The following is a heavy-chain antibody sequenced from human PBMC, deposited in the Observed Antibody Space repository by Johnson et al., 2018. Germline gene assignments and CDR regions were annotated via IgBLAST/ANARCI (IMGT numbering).Heavy chain of an antibody. CDR1: GFTFSSYS. CDR3: AAWYYYDSSGYTPADAFDI. Sequence: VQLVESGGGLVQPGGSLRLSCAASGFTFSSYSMNWVRQAPGKGLEWVSYISSSRSTRYYADFVRGRFTISRDNAKNSLYLQMNSLRDEDTAVYYCAAWYYYDSSGYTPADAFDIWGQGTMVTVSS. CDR2: ISSSRSTR. V-gene: IGHV3-48*02. J-gene: IGHJ3*02. D-gene: IGHD3-22*01.